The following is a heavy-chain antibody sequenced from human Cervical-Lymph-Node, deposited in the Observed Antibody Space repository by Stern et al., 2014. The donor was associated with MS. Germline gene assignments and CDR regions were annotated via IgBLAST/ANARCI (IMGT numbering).Heavy chain of an antibody. CDR3: ARRTCGNCNIDY. J-gene: IGHJ4*02. Sequence: VQLVQSGAEVKKPGASLKISCKGSGYSFTSYWIGWVRQMPGEGLAWMGIIYPGVSDTRYSQSLQGQFTISADKSISTAYRQWSSLKASDTAMYYCARRTCGNCNIDYWGQGTLVTVSS. CDR1: GYSFTSYW. V-gene: IGHV5-51*01. CDR2: IYPGVSDT. D-gene: IGHD4-23*01.